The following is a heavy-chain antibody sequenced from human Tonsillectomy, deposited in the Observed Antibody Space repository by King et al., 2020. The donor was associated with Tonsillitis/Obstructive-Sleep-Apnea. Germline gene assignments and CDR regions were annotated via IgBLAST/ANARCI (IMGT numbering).Heavy chain of an antibody. J-gene: IGHJ5*02. CDR3: ARDLSSSPYNWFDP. Sequence: QLQESGPGLVKPSETLSLTCTVSGGSISSYYWSWIRQPAGKGLEWIGLIYTSGNTNYNPSLKTRVTMSVDTSKKPFSLKLSSVTASDTAVYYCARDLSSSPYNWFDPWGQGILVTVSS. CDR1: GGSISSYY. V-gene: IGHV4-4*07. CDR2: IYTSGNT. D-gene: IGHD6-13*01.